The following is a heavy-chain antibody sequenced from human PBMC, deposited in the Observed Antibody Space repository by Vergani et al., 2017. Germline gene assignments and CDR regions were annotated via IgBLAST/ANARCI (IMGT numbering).Heavy chain of an antibody. Sequence: QVQLVQSGAEVKKPGASVKVSCKASGYTFTGYYMHWVRQAPGQGLEWMGIINPSGGSTSYAQKFQGRVTMTRDTSTSTVYMELSSLRSEDTAVYYCARDSEMATIGFWAFDIWGQGTMVTVSS. CDR2: INPSGGST. J-gene: IGHJ3*02. CDR1: GYTFTGYY. V-gene: IGHV1-46*01. CDR3: ARDSEMATIGFWAFDI. D-gene: IGHD5-24*01.